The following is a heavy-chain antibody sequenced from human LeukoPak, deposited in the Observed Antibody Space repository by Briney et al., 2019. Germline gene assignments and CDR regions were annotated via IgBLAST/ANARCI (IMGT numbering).Heavy chain of an antibody. V-gene: IGHV4-59*08. CDR1: GGSFSGYY. CDR3: ARAPYYYDSSGSPPDWFDP. D-gene: IGHD3-22*01. J-gene: IGHJ5*02. Sequence: SETLSLTCAVYGGSFSGYYWSWIRQPPGKGLEWIGYIYYSGSTNYNPSLKSRVTISVDTSKNQFSLKLSSVTAADTAVYYCARAPYYYDSSGSPPDWFDPWGQGTLVTVSS. CDR2: IYYSGST.